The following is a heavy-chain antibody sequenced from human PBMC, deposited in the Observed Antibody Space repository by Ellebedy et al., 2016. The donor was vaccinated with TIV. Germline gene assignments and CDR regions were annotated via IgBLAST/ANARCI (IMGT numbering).Heavy chain of an antibody. CDR3: AKGRGGGSDASAPRYYFDS. V-gene: IGHV3-23*01. Sequence: PGGSLRLSCAASGFTFSSYAMSWVRQAPGKGLEWVSTISSTGSRTYYADSVEGRFIIPRDNSKKTLYLQMNSLRAEDTAVYYCAKGRGGGSDASAPRYYFDSWGLGTLVTVSS. CDR2: ISSTGSRT. J-gene: IGHJ4*02. D-gene: IGHD3-10*01. CDR1: GFTFSSYA.